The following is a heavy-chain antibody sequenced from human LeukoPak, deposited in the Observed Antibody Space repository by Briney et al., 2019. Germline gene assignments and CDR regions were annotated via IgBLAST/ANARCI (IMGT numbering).Heavy chain of an antibody. CDR2: INHSGST. Sequence: SETLSLTCAVYGGSFSGYYWSWIRQPPGKGLEWIGEINHSGSTNYNPSLKSRVTISVDTSKNQFSLKLSSVTAADTAVYYCARGPAAGRDFDYWGQGTLVTVSP. D-gene: IGHD6-19*01. CDR3: ARGPAAGRDFDY. J-gene: IGHJ4*02. V-gene: IGHV4-34*01. CDR1: GGSFSGYY.